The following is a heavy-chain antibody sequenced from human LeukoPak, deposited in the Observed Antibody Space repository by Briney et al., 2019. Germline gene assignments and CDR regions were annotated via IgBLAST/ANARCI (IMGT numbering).Heavy chain of an antibody. J-gene: IGHJ4*02. CDR1: GFTLSSYG. Sequence: GGSLRLSCAASGFTLSSYGMNWVRQAPGKGLEWVSGISGIGGSTYYADSVKGRFTISRDNAKNSLFLQMNSLSAEDTALYYCARRLYYYDSRGYQYYFDYWGQGTLVTVSS. D-gene: IGHD3-22*01. V-gene: IGHV3-23*01. CDR2: ISGIGGST. CDR3: ARRLYYYDSRGYQYYFDY.